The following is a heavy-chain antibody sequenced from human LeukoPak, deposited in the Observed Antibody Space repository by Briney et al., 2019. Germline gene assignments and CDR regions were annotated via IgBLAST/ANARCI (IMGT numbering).Heavy chain of an antibody. D-gene: IGHD2-21*01. V-gene: IGHV4-34*01. CDR3: ARLSYWVFEI. CDR2: INHSGST. CDR1: GGSFSGYY. J-gene: IGHJ3*02. Sequence: SETLSLTCAVYGGSFSGYYWSWIRQPPGKGLEWIGEINHSGSTNYNPSLKSRVTISVDTSKNQFSLKLSSVTAADTAVYFCARLSYWVFEIWGQGTMVTVSS.